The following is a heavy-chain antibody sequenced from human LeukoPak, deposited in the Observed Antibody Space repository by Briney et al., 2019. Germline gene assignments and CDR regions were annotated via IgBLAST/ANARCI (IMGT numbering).Heavy chain of an antibody. Sequence: ASVTVSCKGSVYTLTIYCFSWVGQAPAQGLEWMGGISAYSGNTNYAQKLQGRVNMATDTSTSTAYMALRSLRSDVTAVYYCASDRKYVDTDMDGVYWFDPWGQGTLVTVSS. CDR3: ASDRKYVDTDMDGVYWFDP. CDR2: ISAYSGNT. CDR1: VYTLTIYC. V-gene: IGHV1-18*01. J-gene: IGHJ5*02. D-gene: IGHD5-18*01.